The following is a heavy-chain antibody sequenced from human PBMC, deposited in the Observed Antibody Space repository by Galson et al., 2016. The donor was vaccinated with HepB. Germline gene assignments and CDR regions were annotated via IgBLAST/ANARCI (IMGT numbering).Heavy chain of an antibody. Sequence: SLRLSCAASGFTFSNYGMHWVRLAPGKGLEWVAVIWYDGSNEYYADSVKGRFTISRDNSKNTLYLQMNSLRAEDTAVYYCARIDGGAYFFDYWGQGTLVTVSS. CDR1: GFTFSNYG. D-gene: IGHD4/OR15-4a*01. V-gene: IGHV3-33*01. CDR3: ARIDGGAYFFDY. J-gene: IGHJ4*02. CDR2: IWYDGSNE.